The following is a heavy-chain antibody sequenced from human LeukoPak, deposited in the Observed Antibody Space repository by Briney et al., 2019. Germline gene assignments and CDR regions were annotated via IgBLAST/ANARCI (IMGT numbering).Heavy chain of an antibody. CDR2: ISVTSGGT. Sequence: GGSLRLSCAASGLTFSTYAMSWVRQAPGKGLEWVSTISVTSGGTYYADSVKGRFTISRDNSKNTLYLQMNSLRDEDTAVYYCARRGTGIAGNRQFYFDFWGQGTLVTVSS. CDR1: GLTFSTYA. J-gene: IGHJ4*02. D-gene: IGHD6-13*01. CDR3: ARRGTGIAGNRQFYFDF. V-gene: IGHV3-23*01.